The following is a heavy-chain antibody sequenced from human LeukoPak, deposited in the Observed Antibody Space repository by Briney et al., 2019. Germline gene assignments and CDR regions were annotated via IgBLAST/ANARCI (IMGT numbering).Heavy chain of an antibody. D-gene: IGHD6-19*01. CDR1: GYSFTSYG. J-gene: IGHJ4*02. Sequence: ASVKVSCKASGYSFTSYGISWVRQAPGQGLEWMGWISAYNGNTNYAQRLQGRVTMTTDTSTSTAYMELRSLTSDDTAVYYCARGRYGQQWLVEEGSWFDYWGQGTLVTVSS. CDR2: ISAYNGNT. CDR3: ARGRYGQQWLVEEGSWFDY. V-gene: IGHV1-18*01.